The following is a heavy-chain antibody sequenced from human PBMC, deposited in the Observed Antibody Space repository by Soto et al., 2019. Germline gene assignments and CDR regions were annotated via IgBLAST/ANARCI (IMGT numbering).Heavy chain of an antibody. Sequence: QVELVQSGTEVKKPGASVKIPCKASDYAFTDYAIHWLRQAPGHRLEWMGWINAGNGDTKYSQKFQDRLNITRDTSANTAYMGLTNLTSEDTALYFCARSVTIFGVVSDTPFDLWGRGSLVFVSS. CDR2: INAGNGDT. CDR1: DYAFTDYA. D-gene: IGHD3-3*01. CDR3: ARSVTIFGVVSDTPFDL. J-gene: IGHJ2*01. V-gene: IGHV1-3*01.